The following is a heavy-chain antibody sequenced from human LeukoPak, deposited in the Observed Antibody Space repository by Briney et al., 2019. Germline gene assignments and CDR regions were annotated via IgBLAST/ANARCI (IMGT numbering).Heavy chain of an antibody. CDR1: GYSFTSYW. CDR3: ARTYGSGTYYNRVGAFDI. V-gene: IGHV5-51*01. J-gene: IGHJ3*02. D-gene: IGHD3-10*01. Sequence: PGASLQISCKGSGYSFTSYWIGWVRQMPGKGLEWMGIIYSGDSDTRYSPSFQGQVTISADKSISTAYLQWSSPKASDTAMYYCARTYGSGTYYNRVGAFDIWGQGTLVTVS. CDR2: IYSGDSDT.